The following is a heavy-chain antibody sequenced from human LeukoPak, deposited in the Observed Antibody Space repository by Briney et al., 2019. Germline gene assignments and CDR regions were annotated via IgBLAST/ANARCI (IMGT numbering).Heavy chain of an antibody. V-gene: IGHV3-48*01. CDR1: GFTFSSYS. D-gene: IGHD5-18*01. CDR3: ARGGYSYGYRDDYCYMDV. Sequence: GGSLRLSCAASGFTFSSYSMNWVRQAPGKGLEWVSYISSSSSTIYYADSVKGRFTISRDNAKNSLYLQMNSLRAEDTAVYYCARGGYSYGYRDDYCYMDVWGKGTTVTVSS. CDR2: ISSSSSTI. J-gene: IGHJ6*03.